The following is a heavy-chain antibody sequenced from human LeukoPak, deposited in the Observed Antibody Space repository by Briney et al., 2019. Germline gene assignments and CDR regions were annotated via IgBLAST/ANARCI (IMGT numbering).Heavy chain of an antibody. CDR1: GFTFRSYV. Sequence: GGSLRLSCATSGFTFRSYVMSWVRQAPGKGLEWVPSISGSGGTTYYADSVEGRFAISRDNSKNTLYLQMNSLRDEDTAIYYCANLETITGRGSGYWGQGTLITVSS. CDR3: ANLETITGRGSGY. CDR2: ISGSGGTT. V-gene: IGHV3-23*01. J-gene: IGHJ4*02. D-gene: IGHD5-24*01.